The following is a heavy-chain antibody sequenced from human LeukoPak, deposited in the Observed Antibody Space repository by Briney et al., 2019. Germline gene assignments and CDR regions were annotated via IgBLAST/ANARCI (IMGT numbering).Heavy chain of an antibody. CDR3: ARVRIAARPLFDY. CDR2: ISSSSSYI. V-gene: IGHV3-21*01. J-gene: IGHJ4*02. CDR1: GFTFSSYS. D-gene: IGHD6-6*01. Sequence: PGGSLRLSCAASGFTFSSYSMNWVRQAPGKGLEWVSSISSSSSYIYYADSVKGRFTISRDNAKNSLYLQMNSLRAEDTAVYYCARVRIAARPLFDYWGQGTLVTVSS.